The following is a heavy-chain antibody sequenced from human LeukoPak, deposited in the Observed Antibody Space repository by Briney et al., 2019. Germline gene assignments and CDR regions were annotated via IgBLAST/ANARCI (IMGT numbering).Heavy chain of an antibody. CDR3: ARGSTYYDILTGYYYYYGMDV. D-gene: IGHD3-9*01. CDR2: ISYDGSNK. J-gene: IGHJ6*04. CDR1: GFTFSSYA. Sequence: PGGSLRLSCAASGFTFSSYAMHWVRQAPGKGLEWVAVISYDGSNKYYADSVKGRFTMSRDNSKNTLYLQMNSLRAEDTAVYYCARGSTYYDILTGYYYYYGMDVWGKGTRVTVSS. V-gene: IGHV3-30*04.